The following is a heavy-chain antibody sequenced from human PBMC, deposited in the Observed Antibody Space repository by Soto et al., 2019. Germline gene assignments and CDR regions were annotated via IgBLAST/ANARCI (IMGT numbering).Heavy chain of an antibody. V-gene: IGHV3-7*03. D-gene: IGHD6-19*01. CDR1: GFTFGSYW. Sequence: PXESLRLSCAASGFTFGSYWMTWVRQAPGKGLEWVGNIKQDGSEKYYVGSVRGRFAISRDNAKNSLYLQMNSLRVEDTALYYCARDSVAAGGLDPWGQGTLVTVSS. J-gene: IGHJ5*02. CDR3: ARDSVAAGGLDP. CDR2: IKQDGSEK.